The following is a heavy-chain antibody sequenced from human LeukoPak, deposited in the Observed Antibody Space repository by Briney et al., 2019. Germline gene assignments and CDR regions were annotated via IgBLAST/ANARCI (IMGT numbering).Heavy chain of an antibody. D-gene: IGHD3-10*01. CDR2: IKQDGSEK. CDR1: AITFSSYW. J-gene: IGHJ6*02. V-gene: IGHV3-7*04. Sequence: GGSLRLSCAASAITFSSYWMSWVRQAPGQGLEWVANIKQDGSEKYYVDSVKGRFTISRDNAKNSLYLQMNSLRAEDTAVYYCARIAGSGSYYYYYYGMDVWGQGTTVTVSS. CDR3: ARIAGSGSYYYYYYGMDV.